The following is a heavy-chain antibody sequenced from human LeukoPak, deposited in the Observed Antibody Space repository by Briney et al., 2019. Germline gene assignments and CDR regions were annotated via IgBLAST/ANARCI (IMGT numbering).Heavy chain of an antibody. D-gene: IGHD6-13*01. CDR2: INPNSGGT. Sequence: ASVKVSCKASGYTFTGYYMHWVRQAPGQGLERMGWINPNSGGTNYAQKFQGRVTMTRDTSISTAYMELSRLRSDDTAVYYCARAGIAAAGGYNWFDPWGQGTLVTVSS. CDR3: ARAGIAAAGGYNWFDP. J-gene: IGHJ5*02. CDR1: GYTFTGYY. V-gene: IGHV1-2*02.